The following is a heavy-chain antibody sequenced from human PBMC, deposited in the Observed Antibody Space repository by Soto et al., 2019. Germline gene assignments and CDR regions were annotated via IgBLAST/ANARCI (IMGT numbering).Heavy chain of an antibody. CDR2: IYYSGST. Sequence: QVQLQESGPGLVKPSQTLSLTCTVSGGSISSGGYYWSWIRQHPGKGLEWIGYIYYSGSTYYNPSLKIRVTISVDTSKNLFSLKLCSVTAADTAVYYCARDSFEVGGPYYYGMDVWGQGTTVTVSS. V-gene: IGHV4-31*03. J-gene: IGHJ6*02. CDR3: ARDSFEVGGPYYYGMDV. D-gene: IGHD3-16*01. CDR1: GGSISSGGYY.